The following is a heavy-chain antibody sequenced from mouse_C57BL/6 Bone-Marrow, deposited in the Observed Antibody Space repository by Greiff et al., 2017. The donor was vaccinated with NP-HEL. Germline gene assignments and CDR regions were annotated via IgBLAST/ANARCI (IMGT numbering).Heavy chain of an antibody. D-gene: IGHD2-2*01. CDR3: ARDWDMVTTGGFDY. Sequence: ESGPGLVKPSQSLSLTCSVTGYSITSGYYWNWIRQFPGNKLEWMGYISYDGSNNYNPSLKNRISITRDTSKNQFFLKLNSVTTEDTATYYCARDWDMVTTGGFDYWGQGTTLTVSS. V-gene: IGHV3-6*01. J-gene: IGHJ2*01. CDR1: GYSITSGYY. CDR2: ISYDGSN.